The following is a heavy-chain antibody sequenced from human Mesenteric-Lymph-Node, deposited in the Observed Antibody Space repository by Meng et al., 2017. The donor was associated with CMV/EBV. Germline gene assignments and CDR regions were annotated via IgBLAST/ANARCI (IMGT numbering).Heavy chain of an antibody. J-gene: IGHJ4*02. V-gene: IGHV4-59*01. CDR2: VDYSGDT. Sequence: SCKASGGTFSSYAISWIRQSPGRGLEWIGSVDYSGDTNYNPSLKSRVTILEDTSKNQFSLKLSSVTAADTAVYYCARGMGVMENYFDHWGQGIQVTVSS. D-gene: IGHD3-16*01. CDR1: GGTFSSYA. CDR3: ARGMGVMENYFDH.